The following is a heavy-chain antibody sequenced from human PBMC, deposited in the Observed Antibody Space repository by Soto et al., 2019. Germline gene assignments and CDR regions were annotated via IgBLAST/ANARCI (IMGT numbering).Heavy chain of an antibody. J-gene: IGHJ5*02. V-gene: IGHV3-48*02. CDR3: ARENYGDYLNWFDP. CDR2: ISSSSSTI. D-gene: IGHD4-17*01. CDR1: GFTFSSYS. Sequence: GGSLRLPCAASGFTFSSYSMNWVRQAPGKGLEWVSYISSSSSTIYYADSVKGRFTISRDNAKNSLYLQMNSLRDEDTAVYYCARENYGDYLNWFDPWGRGTLVTVSS.